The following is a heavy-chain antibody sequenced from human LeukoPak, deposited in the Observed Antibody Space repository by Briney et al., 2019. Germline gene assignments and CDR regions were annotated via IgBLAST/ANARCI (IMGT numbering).Heavy chain of an antibody. CDR2: LSYDGHYK. V-gene: IGHV3-30*03. CDR1: GFTFSSYG. J-gene: IGHJ4*02. D-gene: IGHD2-8*01. Sequence: GRALRLSCAASGFTFSSYGMHWVRQAPGKGLEWVAVLSYDGHYKYYADSVKGRFAISRDNSENTLYLQMNSLRAEDTAVYYCARYAEYAVSTPCYWGQGTLVTVSA. CDR3: ARYAEYAVSTPCY.